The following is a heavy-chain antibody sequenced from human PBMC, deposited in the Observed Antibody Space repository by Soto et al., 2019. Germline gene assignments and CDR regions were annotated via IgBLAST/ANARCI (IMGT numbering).Heavy chain of an antibody. CDR2: IKEDGSDQ. CDR1: GFIFSSYW. J-gene: IGHJ4*02. CDR3: ARSYARGMQY. D-gene: IGHD2-15*01. Sequence: EVQLVESGGGLVQPGGSLRLSCAASGFIFSSYWMRWVRQAPGKGLEWVASIKEDGSDQYYADSVKGRFTISRDNAKNSLYSQMDSLRADDTAVYYSARSYARGMQYWGQRTLVTVAS. V-gene: IGHV3-7*01.